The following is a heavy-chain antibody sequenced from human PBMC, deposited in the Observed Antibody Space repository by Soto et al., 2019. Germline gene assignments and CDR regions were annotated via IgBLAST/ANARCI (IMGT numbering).Heavy chain of an antibody. V-gene: IGHV1-69*13. Sequence: GASVKVSCKASGGTFSSYAISWVRQAPGQGLEWMGGIIPIFGTANYAQKFQGRVTITADESTSTAYMELSSLRSEDTAVYYCASPVMRASNWFDPWGQGTLVTVSS. CDR2: IIPIFGTA. CDR1: GGTFSSYA. J-gene: IGHJ5*02. CDR3: ASPVMRASNWFDP. D-gene: IGHD3-16*01.